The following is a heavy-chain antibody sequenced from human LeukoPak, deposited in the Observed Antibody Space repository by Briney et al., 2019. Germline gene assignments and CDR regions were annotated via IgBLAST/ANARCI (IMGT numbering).Heavy chain of an antibody. CDR2: ISAYNGNT. Sequence: GASVKVSCKASGYTFTSYGISWVRQAPRQGLEWMGWISAYNGNTNYAQKLQGRVTMTTDTSTSTAYMELRSLRSDDTAVYYCARDEGYCGGDCHYYFDYWGQGTLVTVSS. D-gene: IGHD2-21*02. CDR1: GYTFTSYG. V-gene: IGHV1-18*01. CDR3: ARDEGYCGGDCHYYFDY. J-gene: IGHJ4*02.